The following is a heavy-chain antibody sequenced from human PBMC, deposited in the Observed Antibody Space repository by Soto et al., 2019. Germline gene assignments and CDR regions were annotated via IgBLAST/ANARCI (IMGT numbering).Heavy chain of an antibody. V-gene: IGHV3-23*01. CDR1: GFTFSSYA. J-gene: IGHJ4*02. CDR2: ISGSGGST. Sequence: PGGSLRLSCAASGFTFSSYAMSWVRQAPGKGLEWVSSISGSGGSTYYADSVKGRFTISRDNSKNTLYLQMNSLRAEDTAVYYCAKDRVGYEAIIDYWGQGTLVTVSS. CDR3: AKDRVGYEAIIDY. D-gene: IGHD6-13*01.